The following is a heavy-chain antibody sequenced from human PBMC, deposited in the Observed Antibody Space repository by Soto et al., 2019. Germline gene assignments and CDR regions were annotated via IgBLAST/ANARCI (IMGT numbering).Heavy chain of an antibody. CDR3: ARVIYDSSGYPLDY. J-gene: IGHJ4*02. CDR2: ISYDGSNK. D-gene: IGHD3-22*01. Sequence: PVGSLRLSCAASGFTFSSYAMHWVRQSPGKGLEWVAVISYDGSNKYYADSVKGRFTISRDNSKNTLYLQMNSLRAEDTAVYYCARVIYDSSGYPLDYWGQGTLVTVSS. CDR1: GFTFSSYA. V-gene: IGHV3-30-3*01.